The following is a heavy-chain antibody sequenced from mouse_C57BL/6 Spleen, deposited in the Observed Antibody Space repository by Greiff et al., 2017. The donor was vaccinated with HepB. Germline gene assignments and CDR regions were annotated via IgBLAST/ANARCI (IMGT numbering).Heavy chain of an antibody. Sequence: QVQLKESGAELVRPGASVTLSCKASGYTFTDYEMHWVKQTPVHGLEWIGAIDPETGGTAYNQKFKGKAILTADKSSSTAYMELRSLTSEDSAVYYCTRGIDYYGSSEYFDVWGTGTTVTVSS. CDR3: TRGIDYYGSSEYFDV. CDR1: GYTFTDYE. D-gene: IGHD1-1*01. V-gene: IGHV1-15*01. CDR2: IDPETGGT. J-gene: IGHJ1*03.